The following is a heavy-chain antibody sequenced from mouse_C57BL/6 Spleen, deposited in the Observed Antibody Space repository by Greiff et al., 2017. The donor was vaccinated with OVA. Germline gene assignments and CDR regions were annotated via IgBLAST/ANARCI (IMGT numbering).Heavy chain of an antibody. CDR3: AREMYGNPSMDY. V-gene: IGHV1-59*01. Sequence: QVQLQQPGAELVRPGTSVKLSCKASGYTFTSYWMHWVKQRPGQGLEWIGVIDPSDSYTNYNQKFKGKATLTVDTSSSTAYMQLSSLTSEDSAVYYCAREMYGNPSMDYWGQGTSVTVSS. CDR2: IDPSDSYT. J-gene: IGHJ4*01. CDR1: GYTFTSYW. D-gene: IGHD2-10*02.